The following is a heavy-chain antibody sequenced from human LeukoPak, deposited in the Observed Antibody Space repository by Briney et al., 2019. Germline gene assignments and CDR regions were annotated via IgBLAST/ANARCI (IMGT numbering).Heavy chain of an antibody. CDR2: INTDGSST. Sequence: GGSLRLSCAAAGFSFSTYWMHWVRQAPGKGLVWVSRINTDGSSTSYADSVKGRFTISRDNAEDTLYLQMNSLRAEDTAIYYCAKKGCTSNRCYVNSWGPGTLVTVSS. V-gene: IGHV3-74*01. D-gene: IGHD2-2*01. CDR1: GFSFSTYW. CDR3: AKKGCTSNRCYVNS. J-gene: IGHJ5*01.